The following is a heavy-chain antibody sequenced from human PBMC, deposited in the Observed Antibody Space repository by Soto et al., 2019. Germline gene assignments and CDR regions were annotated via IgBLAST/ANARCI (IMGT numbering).Heavy chain of an antibody. CDR2: IYYSGST. D-gene: IGHD1-1*01. CDR3: SRDASATYAYYYGMDV. V-gene: IGHV4-61*01. CDR1: GGSVSSGNYY. J-gene: IGHJ6*02. Sequence: SETLSLTCTVSGGSVSSGNYYWSWIRQPPGKGLEWIAYIYYSGSTNYNPSLESRVTISVDTSKNQFSLKLSSVTAADTAVYYCSRDASATYAYYYGMDVWGQGTTVTVSS.